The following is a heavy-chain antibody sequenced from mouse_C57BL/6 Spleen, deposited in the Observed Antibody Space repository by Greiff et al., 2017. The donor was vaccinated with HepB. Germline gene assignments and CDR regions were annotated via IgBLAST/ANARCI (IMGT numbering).Heavy chain of an antibody. Sequence: EVKLMESGGGLVKPGGSLKLSCAASGFTFSSYTMSWVRQTPEKRLEWVATISGGGGNTYYPDSVKGRFTISRDNAKNTLYLQMSSLRSEDTALYYCARNYSSFYYFDYWGQGTTLTVSS. J-gene: IGHJ2*01. V-gene: IGHV5-9*01. D-gene: IGHD1-1*01. CDR3: ARNYSSFYYFDY. CDR1: GFTFSSYT. CDR2: ISGGGGNT.